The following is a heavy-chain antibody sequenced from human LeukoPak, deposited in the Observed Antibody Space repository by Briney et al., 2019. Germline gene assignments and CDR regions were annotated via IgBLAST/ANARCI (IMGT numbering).Heavy chain of an antibody. V-gene: IGHV5-51*01. CDR3: ARHDEDSSGPRGAFDI. CDR1: GYSFMTYW. J-gene: IGHJ3*02. D-gene: IGHD6-19*01. CDR2: IYPGDSDT. Sequence: GESLKISCQASGYSFMTYWIGWVRQMPGKGLEWMAIIYPGDSDTKYSPSFQDQVTISADKSINTAYLHWRSLKASDTAMYYCARHDEDSSGPRGAFDIWGQGTMVTVSS.